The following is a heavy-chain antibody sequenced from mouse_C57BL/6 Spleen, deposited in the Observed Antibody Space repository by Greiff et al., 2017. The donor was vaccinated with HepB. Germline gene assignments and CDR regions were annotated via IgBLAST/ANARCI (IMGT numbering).Heavy chain of an antibody. D-gene: IGHD1-1*01. J-gene: IGHJ4*01. Sequence: VQLQQSGAELVKPGASVKISCKASGYAFSSYLMNWVKQRPGKGLEWIGQIYPGDGDTNYNGKFKGKATLTAEKSSSTAYMQLSSLTSEDSAVYFCARNSDYEGVDYWGQGTSVTVSS. V-gene: IGHV1-80*01. CDR1: GYAFSSYL. CDR2: IYPGDGDT. CDR3: ARNSDYEGVDY.